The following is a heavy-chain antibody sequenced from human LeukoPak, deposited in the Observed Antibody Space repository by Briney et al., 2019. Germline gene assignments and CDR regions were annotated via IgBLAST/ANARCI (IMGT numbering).Heavy chain of an antibody. Sequence: GGSLRLSCAASGFTFSSYGMHWVRQAPGKGLEWVAVISYDGSNKYYADSVKGRFTISRDNSKNTLYLQMNSLRAEDTAVYYCARGRDPYYYDSSGYSPLDYWGQGTLVTVSS. V-gene: IGHV3-30*03. J-gene: IGHJ4*02. CDR1: GFTFSSYG. D-gene: IGHD3-22*01. CDR3: ARGRDPYYYDSSGYSPLDY. CDR2: ISYDGSNK.